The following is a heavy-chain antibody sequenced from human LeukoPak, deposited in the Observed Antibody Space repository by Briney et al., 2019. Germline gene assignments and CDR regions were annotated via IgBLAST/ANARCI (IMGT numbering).Heavy chain of an antibody. CDR2: ISSSGDEI. V-gene: IGHV3-23*01. CDR3: ALYQQQPRLGSDY. D-gene: IGHD2-2*01. J-gene: IGHJ4*02. CDR1: GFPFSDYF. Sequence: GGSLRLSCSASGFPFSDYFMTWARQPPGKGPEWVSVISSSGDEIHYADSVKGRFTISRDNSKNTLSLQMSSLRVDDTAIYSCALYQQQPRLGSDYWGQGTLVTVSS.